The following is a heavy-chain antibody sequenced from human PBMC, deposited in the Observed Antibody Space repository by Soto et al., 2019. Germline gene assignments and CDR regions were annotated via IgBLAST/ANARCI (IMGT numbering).Heavy chain of an antibody. CDR3: ARMCTNGVCLVPDAFDI. D-gene: IGHD2-8*01. CDR1: GYSFTSYW. J-gene: IGHJ3*02. CDR2: IYPGDSDT. V-gene: IGHV5-51*03. Sequence: GASVKVSCKASGYSFTSYWIGWVRQMPGKGLEWMGIIYPGDSDTRYSPSFQGQVTISADKSISTAYLQWSSLKASDTAMYYCARMCTNGVCLVPDAFDIWGQGTMVTVSS.